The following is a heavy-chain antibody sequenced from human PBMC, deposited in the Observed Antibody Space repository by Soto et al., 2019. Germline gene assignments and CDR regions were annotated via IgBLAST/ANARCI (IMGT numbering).Heavy chain of an antibody. J-gene: IGHJ6*02. CDR2: ISSSSSSYI. CDR3: ARDLSPRRYYYYGMDV. Sequence: PVGSLRLSCAASGFTFSSYSMNWVRQAPGKGLEWVSSISSSSSSYIYYADSVEGRFTISRDNAKNSLYLQMNSLRAEDTAVYYCARDLSPRRYYYYGMDVWGQGTTVTVSS. CDR1: GFTFSSYS. V-gene: IGHV3-21*01.